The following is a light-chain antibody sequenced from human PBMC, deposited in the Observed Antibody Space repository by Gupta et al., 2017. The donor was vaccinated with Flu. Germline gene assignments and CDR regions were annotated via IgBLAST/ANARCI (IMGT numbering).Light chain of an antibody. J-gene: IGKJ2*01. V-gene: IGKV1-39*01. CDR3: LQTYMTPYP. CDR2: GAS. CDR1: QNIKNY. Sequence: DIQMTQSPSSLSASIGDRVTLTCRAGQNIKNYLSWYQQTPGKAPKLLIYGASNLQSGVPSKFSGSGSGTDFTLTINSLQPEDFATYHCLQTYMTPYPFGQGTKVEIK.